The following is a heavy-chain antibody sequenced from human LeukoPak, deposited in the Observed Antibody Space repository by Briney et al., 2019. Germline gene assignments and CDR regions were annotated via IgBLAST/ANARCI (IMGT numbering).Heavy chain of an antibody. J-gene: IGHJ4*02. CDR1: GGTFSSYA. V-gene: IGHV1-69*01. Sequence: RASVKVSCKASGGTFSSYAISWVRQAPGQGLEWMGGIIPIFGTANYAQKFQGRVTITADESTSTAYMELSSLRSEDTAVYYCARVIINGVTTNNAFDYWGQGTLVTVSS. D-gene: IGHD2-8*01. CDR2: IIPIFGTA. CDR3: ARVIINGVTTNNAFDY.